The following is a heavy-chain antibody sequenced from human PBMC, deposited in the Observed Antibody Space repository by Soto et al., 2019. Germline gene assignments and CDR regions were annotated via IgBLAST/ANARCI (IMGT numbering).Heavy chain of an antibody. CDR1: GGSIDNSHSF. Sequence: SETLSLTCDVSGGSIDNSHSFWGWVRQPPGRGLEFLGSVYYSGGTYYNPSLKSRVTITVDTSKNQFSLKLSSVTAADTAVYYSARQPKGNFWSGYPLVYYYYSMDVWGQGTTVTVSS. CDR3: ARQPKGNFWSGYPLVYYYYSMDV. CDR2: VYYSGGT. D-gene: IGHD3-3*01. V-gene: IGHV4-39*01. J-gene: IGHJ6*02.